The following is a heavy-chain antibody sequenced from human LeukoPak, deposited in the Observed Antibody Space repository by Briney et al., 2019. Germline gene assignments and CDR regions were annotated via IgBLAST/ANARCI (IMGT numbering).Heavy chain of an antibody. V-gene: IGHV4-61*02. CDR1: GGSISSGSYY. Sequence: SQTLSLTCTVSGGSISSGSYYWSWIRQPAGKGLEWIGRIYTSGSTNYNPSLKSRVTISVDTSKNQFSLKLSSVTAADTAVYYCASSFIVRSEYYGMDVWGQGTTVTVSS. CDR3: ASSFIVRSEYYGMDV. CDR2: IYTSGST. D-gene: IGHD1-26*01. J-gene: IGHJ6*02.